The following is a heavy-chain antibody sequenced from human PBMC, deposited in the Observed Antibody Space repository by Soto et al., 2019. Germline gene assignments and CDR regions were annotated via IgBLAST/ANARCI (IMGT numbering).Heavy chain of an antibody. J-gene: IGHJ3*01. CDR3: AKGRIAVAAGAFDS. Sequence: QVHLAESGGGVVQPGMSLRLSCAASGFPFDRYAMHWVRQAPGKGLEWVAAMWYDGSNTYYGESVKGRFLISRDNSKNTVYLEMNSLRAEDTAVYFCAKGRIAVAAGAFDSWGPGTRVIVSS. CDR2: MWYDGSNT. V-gene: IGHV3-33*03. CDR1: GFPFDRYA. D-gene: IGHD6-19*01.